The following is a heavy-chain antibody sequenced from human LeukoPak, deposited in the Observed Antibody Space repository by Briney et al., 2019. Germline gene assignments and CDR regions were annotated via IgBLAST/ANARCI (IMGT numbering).Heavy chain of an antibody. CDR2: IYYSGST. Sequence: SETLSLTCTVSGGSISSYYWSWIRQPPGKGLEWIGYIYYSGSTNYNPSLKSRVTISVDTTKNQFSLKLSSVTAADTAVYYCARAAGTRLYFDYWGQGTLVTVSS. J-gene: IGHJ4*02. CDR1: GGSISSYY. D-gene: IGHD6-13*01. V-gene: IGHV4-59*01. CDR3: ARAAGTRLYFDY.